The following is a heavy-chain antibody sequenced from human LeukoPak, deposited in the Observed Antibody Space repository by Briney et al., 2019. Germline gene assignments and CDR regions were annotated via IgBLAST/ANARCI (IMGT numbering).Heavy chain of an antibody. Sequence: GRSLRLSCAASGFTFSSYAMHWVSQAPGKGLEWVAVISYDGSNKYYADSVKGRFTISRDNSKNTLYLQMNSLRAEDTAVYYCARDPRYCSSTSCYKAFDYWGQGTLVTVSS. V-gene: IGHV3-30-3*01. CDR2: ISYDGSNK. CDR1: GFTFSSYA. CDR3: ARDPRYCSSTSCYKAFDY. J-gene: IGHJ4*02. D-gene: IGHD2-2*02.